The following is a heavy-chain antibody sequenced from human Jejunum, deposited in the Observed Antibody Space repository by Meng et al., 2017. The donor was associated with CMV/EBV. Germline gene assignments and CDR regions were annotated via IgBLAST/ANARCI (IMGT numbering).Heavy chain of an antibody. D-gene: IGHD5-24*01. V-gene: IGHV1-69*12. CDR2: IIAIFKTP. CDR3: ARGFLNGYQPFDY. J-gene: IGHJ4*02. CDR1: GGSVNNYA. Sequence: HVHLMQSGAEVKEPGSSMKVSCKSSGGSVNNYAFNWVRQAPGQGLEWMGGIIAIFKTPNYAQKFQGRLTITADESTGTSYMELTSLTSEDTAVYYCARGFLNGYQPFDYWGQGTLVTVSS.